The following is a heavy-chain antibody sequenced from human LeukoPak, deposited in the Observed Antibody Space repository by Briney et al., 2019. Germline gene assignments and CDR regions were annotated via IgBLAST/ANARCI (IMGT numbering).Heavy chain of an antibody. CDR1: GLTFSNFV. CDR2: ISGDGRSA. CDR3: AKDTYKDYSYGYLDY. Sequence: GGSLRLSCSVSGLTFSNFVLTWVRQAPGKGLQWVSVISGDGRSAYYADSVKGRFTMSRDNSKNTLYLQMNSLRAEDTAVYYCAKDTYKDYSYGYLDYWGQGTLVTVSS. J-gene: IGHJ4*02. D-gene: IGHD5-18*01. V-gene: IGHV3-23*03.